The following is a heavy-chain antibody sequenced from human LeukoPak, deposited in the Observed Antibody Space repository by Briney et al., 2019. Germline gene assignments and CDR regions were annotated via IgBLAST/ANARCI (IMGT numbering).Heavy chain of an antibody. CDR1: GYSFTSYC. J-gene: IGHJ3*01. D-gene: IGHD1-26*01. CDR2: IYPGDSGP. V-gene: IGHV5-51*01. Sequence: GESLKISCKVSGYSFTSYCIGWVREMPGKGLEWMGIIYPGDSGPTYSPSFQGQVTISVDKSINTAYLQWSSLQASDTAMYYCGMSGDRVPLQDDVFDVWGQGTMVTVST. CDR3: GMSGDRVPLQDDVFDV.